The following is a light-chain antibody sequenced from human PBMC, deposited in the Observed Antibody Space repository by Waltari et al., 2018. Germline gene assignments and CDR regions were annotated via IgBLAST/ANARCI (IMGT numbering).Light chain of an antibody. CDR3: YSTDSSSKGV. V-gene: IGLV3-10*01. Sequence: SYELTQPPSVSVSPGQTARITCSGDTLPRKYAYWYQQKSGQAPVLGIFEDNKRPSGFPERFSGSISGTMATLTISGAQVEDEADYYCYSTDSSSKGVFGAGTKVTVL. CDR2: EDN. CDR1: TLPRKY. J-gene: IGLJ1*01.